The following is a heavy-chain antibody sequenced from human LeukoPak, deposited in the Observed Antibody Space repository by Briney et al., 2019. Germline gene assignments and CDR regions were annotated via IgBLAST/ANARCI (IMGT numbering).Heavy chain of an antibody. V-gene: IGHV5-51*01. D-gene: IGHD3-10*01. Sequence: GESLKISCKGSGYSFTSYWIGWVRQMPGKGLEWMGIIYPGDSDTRYSPSFQGQVTISADKSISTAYLQWSSLKASDTAMYYCARHRSTLLWFGELLSPTFDYWGQGILVTVSS. CDR2: IYPGDSDT. CDR3: ARHRSTLLWFGELLSPTFDY. J-gene: IGHJ4*02. CDR1: GYSFTSYW.